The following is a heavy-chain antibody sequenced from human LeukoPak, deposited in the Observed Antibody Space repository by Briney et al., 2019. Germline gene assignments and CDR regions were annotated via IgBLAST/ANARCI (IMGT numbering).Heavy chain of an antibody. CDR1: GYSISNGYY. V-gene: IGHV4-38-2*02. Sequence: PSETLSLTCAVSGYSISNGYYWGWIRQPPGKGPEWIGSFFHGGTTYYNPSLKSRVTISGDTSKNQISLKLSSVTAADTAVYYCARDPIYYPRLGYFDYWGQGTLVTVSS. CDR2: FFHGGTT. D-gene: IGHD3-10*01. J-gene: IGHJ4*02. CDR3: ARDPIYYPRLGYFDY.